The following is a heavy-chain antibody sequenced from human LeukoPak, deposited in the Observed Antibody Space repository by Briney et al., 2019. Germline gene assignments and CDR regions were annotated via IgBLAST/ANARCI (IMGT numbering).Heavy chain of an antibody. CDR1: GGSISSGSYY. J-gene: IGHJ4*02. CDR2: IYTSGST. CDR3: AKPYSSSSYIWDY. Sequence: PSETLSLTCTVSGGSISSGSYYWSWIRQPAGKGLEWIGRIYTSGSTNYNPSLKSRVTISVDTSKNQFSLKLSSVTAADTAVYYCAKPYSSSSYIWDYWGQGTLVTVSS. D-gene: IGHD6-6*01. V-gene: IGHV4-61*02.